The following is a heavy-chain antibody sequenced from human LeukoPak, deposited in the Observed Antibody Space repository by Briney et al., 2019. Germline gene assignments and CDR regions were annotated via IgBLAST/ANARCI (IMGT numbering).Heavy chain of an antibody. CDR2: INPDSGGT. J-gene: IGHJ6*03. D-gene: IGHD6-6*01. Sequence: ASVKVSCKASGYTFTGYYMHWVRQAPGQGLEWMGRINPDSGGTNYAQKFQGRVTMTRDTSISTAYMELSRLRSDDTAVYYCARGESSSSDYYYYYMDVWGKGTTVTVS. CDR3: ARGESSSSDYYYYYMDV. V-gene: IGHV1-2*06. CDR1: GYTFTGYY.